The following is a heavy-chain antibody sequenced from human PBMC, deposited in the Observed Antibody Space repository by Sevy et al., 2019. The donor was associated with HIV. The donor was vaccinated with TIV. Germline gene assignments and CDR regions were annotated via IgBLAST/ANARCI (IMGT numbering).Heavy chain of an antibody. CDR2: ITRDGSST. CDR3: VRDDHGYKHSYASD. V-gene: IGHV3-74*01. D-gene: IGHD3-16*01. CDR1: GFTFSNYW. J-gene: IGHJ4*02. Sequence: GGSLRLSCATSGFTFSNYWMHWVRLLPGKGLEWVSRITRDGSSTSYADSVKGRFTISRDNAKNTPHLKMISLSAEDSAMYYCVRDDHGYKHSYASDWGQGSLVTVSS.